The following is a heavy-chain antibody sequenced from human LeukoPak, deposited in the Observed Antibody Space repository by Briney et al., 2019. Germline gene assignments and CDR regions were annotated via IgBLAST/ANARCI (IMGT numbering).Heavy chain of an antibody. J-gene: IGHJ4*02. V-gene: IGHV3-30-3*01. D-gene: IGHD2-2*01. Sequence: PGGSLRLSCAASGFTFSSYAMYWVDQPPGKGLEWVAVISYDGSNKYYAASVKGRFTISRDNSKNTLYLQMNSLRAEDTAVYYCAREPDIVVVPAASLDYWGQGTLVTVSS. CDR1: GFTFSSYA. CDR2: ISYDGSNK. CDR3: AREPDIVVVPAASLDY.